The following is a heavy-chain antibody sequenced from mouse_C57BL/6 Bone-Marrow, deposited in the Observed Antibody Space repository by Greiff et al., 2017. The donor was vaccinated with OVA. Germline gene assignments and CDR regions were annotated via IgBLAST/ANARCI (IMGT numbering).Heavy chain of an antibody. J-gene: IGHJ1*03. V-gene: IGHV1-26*01. CDR2: INPNNGGT. CDR1: GYTFTDYY. CDR3: ARRDYYGSSYPRYFDV. Sequence: EVQLQQSGPELVKPGASVKISCKASGYTFTDYYMNWVKQSHGKSLEWIGDINPNNGGTSYNQKFKGKATLTVDKSSSTAYMELRSLTSEDSAVYYFARRDYYGSSYPRYFDVWGTGTTVTVSS. D-gene: IGHD1-1*01.